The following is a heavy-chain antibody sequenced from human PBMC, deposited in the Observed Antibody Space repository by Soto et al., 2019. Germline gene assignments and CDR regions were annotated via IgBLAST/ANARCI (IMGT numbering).Heavy chain of an antibody. Sequence: ASVKVSCTASGYTFTSSGISWVRHAPVQGLEWMGWISAYNGNTNYAQKLQGRVTMTTDTSTSTAYMELRSLRSDDTAVYYCARDVVQELVYYYYYGMDVWGQGTTVTVSS. D-gene: IGHD6-13*01. CDR2: ISAYNGNT. V-gene: IGHV1-18*04. J-gene: IGHJ6*02. CDR3: ARDVVQELVYYYYYGMDV. CDR1: GYTFTSSG.